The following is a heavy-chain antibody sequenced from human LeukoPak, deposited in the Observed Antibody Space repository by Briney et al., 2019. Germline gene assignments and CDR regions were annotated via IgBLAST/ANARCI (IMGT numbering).Heavy chain of an antibody. CDR3: TTDSGRLVVT. CDR1: GFTFTDAW. D-gene: IGHD3-22*01. J-gene: IGHJ4*02. V-gene: IGHV3-15*01. Sequence: GGSLRLSCAASGFTFTDAWMSWVRQGPGKGLEWVGRIRSKADGGTTDYGAPVKGRFTISRDDSKNTVYLQMNSLKTDDTALYYCTTDSGRLVVTWGQGTLGTVSA. CDR2: IRSKADGGTT.